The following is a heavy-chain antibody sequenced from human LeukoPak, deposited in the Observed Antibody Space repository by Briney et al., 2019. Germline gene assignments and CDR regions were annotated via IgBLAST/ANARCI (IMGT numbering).Heavy chain of an antibody. CDR3: ARAYYYDSSGSHNWFDP. J-gene: IGHJ5*02. CDR2: IYYSGST. Sequence: SETLSLTCTVSGGSISSYYWSWIRQPPGKGLEWIGYIYYSGSTNYNPSLKSRVTISVDTSKNQFSLKLSSVTAADTAVYYCARAYYYDSSGSHNWFDPWGQGTLVTVSS. CDR1: GGSISSYY. V-gene: IGHV4-59*01. D-gene: IGHD3-22*01.